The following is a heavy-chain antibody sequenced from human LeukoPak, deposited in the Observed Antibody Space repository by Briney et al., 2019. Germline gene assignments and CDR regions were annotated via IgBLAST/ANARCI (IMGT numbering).Heavy chain of an antibody. Sequence: GGSLRLSCAASGFTFSSYWMNWARQAPGKGLEWVASINHNGNVNYYVDSVKGRFTISRDNAKNSLYLQMSNLRAEDTAVYSCAKDLPGFFDYWGQGTLVTVFS. V-gene: IGHV3-7*03. CDR2: INHNGNVN. CDR1: GFTFSSYW. CDR3: AKDLPGFFDY. J-gene: IGHJ4*02.